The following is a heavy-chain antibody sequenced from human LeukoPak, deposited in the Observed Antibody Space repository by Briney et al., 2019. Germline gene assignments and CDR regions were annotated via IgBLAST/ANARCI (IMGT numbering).Heavy chain of an antibody. Sequence: SETLSLTCTVSGASILSSRYYWAWVRQPPGKGLEWIGSIYYSGSTWYNPSLKSRVTTSVDTSKKQFSLKLSSVTAADTAVYYCARGQSSVVTDIPYYFDYWGRGTLVTVSS. CDR2: IYYSGST. J-gene: IGHJ4*02. CDR1: GASILSSRYY. CDR3: ARGQSSVVTDIPYYFDY. D-gene: IGHD2-21*02. V-gene: IGHV4-39*07.